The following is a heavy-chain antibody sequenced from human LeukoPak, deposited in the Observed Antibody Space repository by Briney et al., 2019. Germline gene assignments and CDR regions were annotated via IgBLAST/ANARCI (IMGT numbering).Heavy chain of an antibody. CDR1: GFTFSSYG. Sequence: GGSLRLSCAASGFTFSSYGMHWVRQAPGKGLEWVAFIRYDGSNKYYADSVKGRFTISRDNSKNTLYLQMNSLRAEDTAVHYCAKDLEQLAPTVYWGQGTLVTVSS. J-gene: IGHJ4*02. CDR3: AKDLEQLAPTVY. V-gene: IGHV3-30*02. CDR2: IRYDGSNK. D-gene: IGHD6-6*01.